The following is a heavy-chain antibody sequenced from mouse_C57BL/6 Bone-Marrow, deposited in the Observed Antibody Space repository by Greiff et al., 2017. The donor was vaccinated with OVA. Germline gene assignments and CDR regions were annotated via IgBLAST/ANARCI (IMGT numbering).Heavy chain of an antibody. CDR2: IYPRSGNT. J-gene: IGHJ1*03. Sequence: LVESGAELARPGASVKLSCKASGYTFTSYGISWVKQRTGQGLEWIGEIYPRSGNTYYNEKFKGKATLTADKSSSTAYMELRSLTSEDSAVYFCARGPYYYGSSWYFDVWGTGTTVTVSS. CDR1: GYTFTSYG. CDR3: ARGPYYYGSSWYFDV. V-gene: IGHV1-81*01. D-gene: IGHD1-1*01.